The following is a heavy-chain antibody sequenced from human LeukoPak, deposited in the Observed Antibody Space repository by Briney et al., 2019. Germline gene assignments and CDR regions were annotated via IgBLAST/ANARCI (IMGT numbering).Heavy chain of an antibody. CDR1: GGSISGYY. CDR2: IYYSGST. CDR3: ARGSGSSPNDY. J-gene: IGHJ4*02. D-gene: IGHD3-10*01. V-gene: IGHV4-59*01. Sequence: SETQSLTCTVSGGSISGYYWSWIRQPPGKGLEWIGYIYYSGSTNYNPSLKSRVTISVDTSKNQFSLKLSSVTAADTAVYYCARGSGSSPNDYWGQGTLVTVSS.